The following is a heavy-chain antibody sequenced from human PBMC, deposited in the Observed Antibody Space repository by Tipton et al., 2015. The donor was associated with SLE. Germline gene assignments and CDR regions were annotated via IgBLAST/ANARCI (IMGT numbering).Heavy chain of an antibody. D-gene: IGHD3-10*01. Sequence: TLSLTCTVSDDSITTDYWTWIRQPPGKGLEYIGYVSYSGVTNSNPSLKSRVTISVDTSKNQFSLKLSSVTAADTAVYYCARATLWMGVWYFDYWGQGTLVTVSS. J-gene: IGHJ4*02. CDR2: VSYSGVT. CDR3: ARATLWMGVWYFDY. CDR1: DDSITTDY. V-gene: IGHV4-59*12.